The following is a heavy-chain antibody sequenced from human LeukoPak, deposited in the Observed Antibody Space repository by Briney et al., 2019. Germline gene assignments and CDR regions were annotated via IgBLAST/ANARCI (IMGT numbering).Heavy chain of an antibody. CDR2: ISSSSTYI. CDR1: GFTFSSYS. CDR3: ARDSGGFTYYDILTGYPH. V-gene: IGHV3-21*01. Sequence: GGSLRLSCAASGFTFSSYSMNWVRQAPGKGLEWVSSISSSSTYIYYADSVKGRFTISRDNAKNSLYLQMNSLRAEDTAVYYCARDSGGFTYYDILTGYPHWGQGTPVTVSS. D-gene: IGHD3-9*01. J-gene: IGHJ4*02.